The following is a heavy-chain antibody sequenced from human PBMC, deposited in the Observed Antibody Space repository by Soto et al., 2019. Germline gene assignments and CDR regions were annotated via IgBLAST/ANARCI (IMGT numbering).Heavy chain of an antibody. CDR1: GFTFSGSA. J-gene: IGHJ6*03. Sequence: EVQLVESGGGLVQPGGSLKLSCAASGFTFSGSAMHWVRQASGKGLEWVGRIRSKANSYATAYAASVKGRFTISRDDSKNTAYLQMNSLKTDDTAVYYCTTGYDILTGYYNPRGYYYYYYMDVWGKGTTVTVSS. CDR3: TTGYDILTGYYNPRGYYYYYYMDV. V-gene: IGHV3-73*01. D-gene: IGHD3-9*01. CDR2: IRSKANSYAT.